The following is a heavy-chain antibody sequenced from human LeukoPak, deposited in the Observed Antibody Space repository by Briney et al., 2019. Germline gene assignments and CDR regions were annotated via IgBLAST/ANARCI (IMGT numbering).Heavy chain of an antibody. D-gene: IGHD6-13*01. Sequence: PGGSLRLSCAASGFTFSSYWMTWVRQAPGRWLEWVANIKQDGSEKYCVDSAKGRFTISRDNGKKSLYLQMNSLRVEDTAVYYCARGRGNSSSWYWDYWGQGTLVTVSS. J-gene: IGHJ4*02. CDR1: GFTFSSYW. CDR3: ARGRGNSSSWYWDY. CDR2: IKQDGSEK. V-gene: IGHV3-7*01.